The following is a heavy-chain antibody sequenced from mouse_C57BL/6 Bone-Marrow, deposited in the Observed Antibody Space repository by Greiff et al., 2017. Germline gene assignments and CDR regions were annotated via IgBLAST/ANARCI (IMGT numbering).Heavy chain of an antibody. CDR2: IDPENGDT. V-gene: IGHV14-4*01. CDR1: GFNIKDDY. J-gene: IGHJ2*01. CDR3: TVTTVVATRGY. Sequence: VQLQQSGAELVRPGASVKLSCTASGFNIKDDYMHWVKQRPEQGLAWIGWIDPENGDTEYASKFQGKATITADTSSNTAYLQLSSLTSEDTAVYYCTVTTVVATRGYWGQGTTLTVSS. D-gene: IGHD1-1*01.